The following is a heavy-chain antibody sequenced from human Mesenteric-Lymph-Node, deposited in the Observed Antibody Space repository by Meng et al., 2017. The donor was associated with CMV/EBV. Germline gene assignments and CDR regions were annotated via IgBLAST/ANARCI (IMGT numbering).Heavy chain of an antibody. V-gene: IGHV3-21*01. CDR1: GFTFSSYS. J-gene: IGHJ4*02. CDR3: ARATTGDQGY. D-gene: IGHD7-27*01. CDR2: ISSSSSYI. Sequence: LSCAASGFTFSSYSMNWVRQAPGKGLEWVSSISSSSSYIYYADSVKGRFTISRDNAKNSLYLQMNSLRAEDTAVYYCARATTGDQGYWGQGTLVTVSS.